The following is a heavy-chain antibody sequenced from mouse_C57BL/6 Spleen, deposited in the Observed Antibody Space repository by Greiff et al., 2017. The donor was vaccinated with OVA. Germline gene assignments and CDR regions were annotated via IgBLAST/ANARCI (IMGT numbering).Heavy chain of an antibody. CDR2: IYPRSGNT. V-gene: IGHV1-81*01. CDR3: ASLELVDY. CDR1: GYTFTSYG. D-gene: IGHD4-1*01. J-gene: IGHJ2*01. Sequence: QVQLKESGAELARPGASVKLSCKASGYTFTSYGISWVKQRTGQGLEWIGEIYPRSGNTYYNEKFKGKATLTADKSSSTAYMELRSLTSEDSAVYFCASLELVDYWGQGTTLTVSS.